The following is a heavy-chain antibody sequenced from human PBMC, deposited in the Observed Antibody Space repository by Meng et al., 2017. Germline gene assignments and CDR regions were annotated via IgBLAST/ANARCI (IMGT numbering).Heavy chain of an antibody. V-gene: IGHV1-3*01. CDR1: GYTFTSYA. J-gene: IGHJ4*02. Sequence: QVHLVRSGAGVKKPGAAVKVSCKASGYTFTSYAMHWVRQAPGQSLEWMGWLNAGNGDTKYSQKFQGGVTITRDSSASTAYMELSSLRSEDTAVYYCARDSCTGGICYRGSFDYWAQGTLVTVSS. CDR3: ARDSCTGGICYRGSFDY. CDR2: LNAGNGDT. D-gene: IGHD2-15*01.